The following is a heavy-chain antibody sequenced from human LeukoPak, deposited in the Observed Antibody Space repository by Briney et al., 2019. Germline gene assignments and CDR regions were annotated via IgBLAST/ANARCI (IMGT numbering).Heavy chain of an antibody. CDR1: GFTFSNYW. D-gene: IGHD3-10*01. V-gene: IGHV3-30*02. J-gene: IGHJ3*01. CDR3: AKRSMVRGVQFDAFDL. Sequence: GGSLRLSCAASGFTFSNYWMGWVRQAPGKGLEWVAFVLYDGSLKYYADSVRGRVTISRDNSKNTLYLQMNSLRAEDTAVYYCAKRSMVRGVQFDAFDLWAKGQLSPSPQ. CDR2: VLYDGSLK.